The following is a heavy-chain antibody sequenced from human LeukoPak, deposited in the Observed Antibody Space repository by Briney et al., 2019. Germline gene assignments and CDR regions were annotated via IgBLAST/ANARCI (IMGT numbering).Heavy chain of an antibody. V-gene: IGHV4-61*02. Sequence: TLSLTCTVSGDSLSSGNYYWTWIRQPAGKGLEWVGRIYSSGNTNYNPSLKTPFTISVDASKNQFSLNLNSVTAADTAVYYCARDRVGDSFDIWGQGTMVTVSS. CDR1: GDSLSSGNYY. D-gene: IGHD3-16*01. J-gene: IGHJ3*02. CDR2: IYSSGNT. CDR3: ARDRVGDSFDI.